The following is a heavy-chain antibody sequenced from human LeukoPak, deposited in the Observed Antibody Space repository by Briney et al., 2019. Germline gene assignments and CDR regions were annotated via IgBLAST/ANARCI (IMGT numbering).Heavy chain of an antibody. CDR2: ISYDGSNK. D-gene: IGHD3-22*01. V-gene: IGHV3-30*18. CDR1: GFTFSNYG. Sequence: GRSLRLSCAASGFTFSNYGMHWVRQAPGKGLEWVAVISYDGSNKYYADSVKGRFTISRDNSKNTLYLQMNSLRAEDTAVYYCAKDRAAYYYDSMDWFDPWGQGTLVTVSS. J-gene: IGHJ5*02. CDR3: AKDRAAYYYDSMDWFDP.